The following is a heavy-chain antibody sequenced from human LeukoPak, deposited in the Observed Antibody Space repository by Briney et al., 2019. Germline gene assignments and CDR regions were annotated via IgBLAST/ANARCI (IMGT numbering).Heavy chain of an antibody. CDR2: IYSGGST. Sequence: GGSLRLSCAASGFTVSIYYMSWDRQAPGKGLELVSLIYSGGSTYYADSVKGRFTISRDNSKNTLFLQMNSLRAEDTAVYYCARDWKDIVVVPAATAYYYMDVWGKGTTVTVSS. CDR1: GFTVSIYY. V-gene: IGHV3-53*01. J-gene: IGHJ6*03. D-gene: IGHD2-2*01. CDR3: ARDWKDIVVVPAATAYYYMDV.